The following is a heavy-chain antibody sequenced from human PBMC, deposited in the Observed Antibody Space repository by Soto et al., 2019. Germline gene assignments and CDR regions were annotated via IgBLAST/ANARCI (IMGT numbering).Heavy chain of an antibody. J-gene: IGHJ1*01. CDR3: GRLRARNYEAYQH. V-gene: IGHV1-69*12. D-gene: IGHD4-4*01. CDR2: INPIFGTA. Sequence: QVQLVQSGAEVKQPGSSVKVSCKTSGGTFTNYPSSLGRQAPGQGLEWMGGINPIFGTANYAQKLQGRVTITANESTTTAYTQLSSLRSYDTAVYSCGRLRARNYEAYQHWGQGTLFTFSS. CDR1: GGTFTNYP.